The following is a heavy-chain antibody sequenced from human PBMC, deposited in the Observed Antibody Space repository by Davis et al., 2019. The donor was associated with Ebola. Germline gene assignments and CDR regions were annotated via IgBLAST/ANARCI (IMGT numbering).Heavy chain of an antibody. D-gene: IGHD3-3*01. V-gene: IGHV1-8*03. Sequence: ASVKVSCKASGYTFTSYDINWVRQATGQGLEWMGWMNPNSGNTGYAQKFQGRVTITRNTSISTAYMELSSLRSEDTAVYYCARDYDFWSGYFFDYWGQGTLVTVSS. J-gene: IGHJ4*02. CDR2: MNPNSGNT. CDR3: ARDYDFWSGYFFDY. CDR1: GYTFTSYD.